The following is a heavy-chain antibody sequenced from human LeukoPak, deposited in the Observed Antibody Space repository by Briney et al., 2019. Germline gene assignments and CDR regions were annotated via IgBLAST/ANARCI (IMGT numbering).Heavy chain of an antibody. CDR3: ARGLQETLAWLKALSAFDI. CDR2: ISAYNGNT. J-gene: IGHJ3*02. D-gene: IGHD5-24*01. Sequence: ASVKVSCKASGYTFTSYGISWVRQAPGQGREWMGWISAYNGNTNYAQKLQGRVTMSTDTSTSTGYMELRSLRSDDTAVYYCARGLQETLAWLKALSAFDIWGQGTMVTVSS. CDR1: GYTFTSYG. V-gene: IGHV1-18*01.